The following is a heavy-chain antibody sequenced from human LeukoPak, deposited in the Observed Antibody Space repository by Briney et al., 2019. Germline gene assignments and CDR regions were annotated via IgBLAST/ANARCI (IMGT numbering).Heavy chain of an antibody. Sequence: SETLSLTCTVSGASIGNYYWSWIRQPPGKGLEWIGHIYHSGVTNYNPSLKSRVAISVDTSKNQFSLKLSSVTAADTALYYCARVADRGVIGFFDLWGRDTLVTVSS. CDR2: IYHSGVT. CDR1: GASIGNYY. J-gene: IGHJ2*01. CDR3: ARVADRGVIGFFDL. V-gene: IGHV4-59*01. D-gene: IGHD3-16*02.